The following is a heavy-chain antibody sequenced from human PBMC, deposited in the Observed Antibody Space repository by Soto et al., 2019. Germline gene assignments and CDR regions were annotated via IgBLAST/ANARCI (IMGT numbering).Heavy chain of an antibody. J-gene: IGHJ6*02. CDR1: GFTFSSYW. CDR3: ARVVVFGVVSYGMDV. CDR2: INSDGSST. V-gene: IGHV3-74*01. Sequence: VQLVESGGGLVQPGGSLRLSCAASGFTFSSYWMHWVRQAPGKGLVWVSRINSDGSSTSYADSVKGRFTISRDNAKNTLYLQMNSLRAEDTAVYYCARVVVFGVVSYGMDVWGQGTTVTVSS. D-gene: IGHD3-3*01.